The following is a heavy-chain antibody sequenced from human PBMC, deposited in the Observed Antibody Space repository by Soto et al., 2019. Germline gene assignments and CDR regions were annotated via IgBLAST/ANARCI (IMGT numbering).Heavy chain of an antibody. Sequence: GGSLRLSCAASGFTFSNAWMNWVRQAPGKGLEWVGRIKSKTDGGTTDYAAPVKGRFTISRDDSKNTLYLQMNSLKTEDTAVYYCAKSLSVGATTPFDYWGQGTLVTVSS. CDR3: AKSLSVGATTPFDY. V-gene: IGHV3-15*07. J-gene: IGHJ4*02. CDR1: GFTFSNAW. D-gene: IGHD1-26*01. CDR2: IKSKTDGGTT.